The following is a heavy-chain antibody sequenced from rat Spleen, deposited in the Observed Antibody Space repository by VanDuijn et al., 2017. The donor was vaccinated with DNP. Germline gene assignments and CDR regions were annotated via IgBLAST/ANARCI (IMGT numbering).Heavy chain of an antibody. D-gene: IGHD1-12*01. CDR1: GFSFSSFA. Sequence: EVQLVESGGGLVQPVRSMKLSCVASGFSFSSFAMAWVRQSPTKGLEWVASISYDGGNTYYRDSVRGRFTISRDNAKSTLYLQMDSLRSEDTATYYCTTSEELLSPPGAYWGQGVMVTVSS. V-gene: IGHV5-25*01. CDR3: TTSEELLSPPGAY. CDR2: ISYDGGNT. J-gene: IGHJ2*01.